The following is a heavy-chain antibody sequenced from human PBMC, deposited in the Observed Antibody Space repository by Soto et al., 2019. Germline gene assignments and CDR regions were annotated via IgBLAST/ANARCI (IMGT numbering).Heavy chain of an antibody. D-gene: IGHD1-26*01. CDR3: ARDKGTTCLDT. V-gene: IGHV3-33*08. Sequence: GGSLRLSCAASGFTFSSYAMSWVRQAPGKGLEWVATICSDGSREYYADSVKGRFTITRDNSKNMIFLQMDSLRAEDTAVYYCARDKGTTCLDTWGQGNMVTVS. J-gene: IGHJ5*02. CDR1: GFTFSSYA. CDR2: ICSDGSRE.